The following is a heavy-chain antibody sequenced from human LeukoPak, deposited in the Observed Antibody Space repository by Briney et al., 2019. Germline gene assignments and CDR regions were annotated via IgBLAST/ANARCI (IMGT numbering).Heavy chain of an antibody. D-gene: IGHD3-9*01. CDR3: ARDSPDYGILTGYYIGAFDI. J-gene: IGHJ3*02. Sequence: HSGGSLRLSCAASGFTFSSYEMNWVRQAPGKGLEWVSYISSSGSTIYYADSVKGRFTISRDNAKNSLYLQMNSLRAEDTAVYYCARDSPDYGILTGYYIGAFDIWGQGTMVTVSS. CDR1: GFTFSSYE. V-gene: IGHV3-48*03. CDR2: ISSSGSTI.